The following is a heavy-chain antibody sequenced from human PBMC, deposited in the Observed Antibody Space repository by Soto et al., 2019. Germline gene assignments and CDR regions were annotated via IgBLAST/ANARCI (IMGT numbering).Heavy chain of an antibody. Sequence: ASETLSLTCIVSGESISSSSYYWGWIREPPGKGLEWIGSMYYSGRTYYNPSFKSRVTICIYTSRNQLSLKLSSVTATDTAVYYCARQRTTVVTQAYFDHWAPGAMVTVSS. CDR3: ARQRTTVVTQAYFDH. J-gene: IGHJ4*02. CDR1: GESISSSSYY. V-gene: IGHV4-39*01. CDR2: MYYSGRT. D-gene: IGHD2-21*02.